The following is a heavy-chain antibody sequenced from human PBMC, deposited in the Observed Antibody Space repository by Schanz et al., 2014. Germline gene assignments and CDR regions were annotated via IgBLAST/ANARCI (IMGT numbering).Heavy chain of an antibody. CDR1: GYTFTSYD. J-gene: IGHJ4*02. Sequence: QVQLVQSGAEVKKPGASVRLSCEASGYTFTSYDINWVRQATGQGLEWMGWMNSKTGNTGYAQRFQGRVTMTRNTSITTAYLELSSLRSGDTAVYYCARDGEAAAGCDYWGQGTLVTVSS. CDR3: ARDGEAAAGCDY. D-gene: IGHD6-13*01. CDR2: MNSKTGNT. V-gene: IGHV1-8*01.